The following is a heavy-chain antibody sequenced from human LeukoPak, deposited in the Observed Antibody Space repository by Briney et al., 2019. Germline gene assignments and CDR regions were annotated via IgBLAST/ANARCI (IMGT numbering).Heavy chain of an antibody. V-gene: IGHV4-4*07. D-gene: IGHD3-22*01. CDR3: ARMRYYYDGEYFDY. Sequence: PSETLSLTCTVSGGSISSYYWSWIRQPAGKGLEWIGRIYTSGSTNYNPSLKSRVTMSVDTSKNQFSLKLSSVTAADTAVYYCARMRYYYDGEYFDYWGQGTLVTVSS. CDR1: GGSISSYY. CDR2: IYTSGST. J-gene: IGHJ4*02.